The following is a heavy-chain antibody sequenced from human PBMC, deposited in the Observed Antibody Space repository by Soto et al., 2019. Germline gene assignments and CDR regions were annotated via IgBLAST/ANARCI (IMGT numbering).Heavy chain of an antibody. D-gene: IGHD1-26*01. V-gene: IGHV1-18*01. CDR1: GYTFTSYG. CDR2: INAYNGNT. Sequence: QVQLVQSGAEVKKPGASVKVSCKASGYTFTSYGISWVRQAPGQGLEWMGWINAYNGNTKYAQKLQRRATMTTDTSTSTAYLELRSLRSDDTAVYYCARDAAVGLFDYRGQGTLVTVSS. CDR3: ARDAAVGLFDY. J-gene: IGHJ4*02.